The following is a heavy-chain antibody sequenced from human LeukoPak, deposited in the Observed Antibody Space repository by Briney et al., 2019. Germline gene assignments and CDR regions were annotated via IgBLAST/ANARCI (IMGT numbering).Heavy chain of an antibody. D-gene: IGHD3-22*01. CDR2: IYPGDSDT. CDR3: ARGKVYYYDSSGYYYDAFDI. J-gene: IGHJ3*02. V-gene: IGHV5-51*01. CDR1: GYSFTSYW. Sequence: GESLKISCKGSGYSFTSYWIGWVRQMPGKGLEWMGIIYPGDSDTRYSPSFQGQVTISADKSISTAYLQWSSLKASDTAMYYCARGKVYYYDSSGYYYDAFDIWGQGTMVTVYS.